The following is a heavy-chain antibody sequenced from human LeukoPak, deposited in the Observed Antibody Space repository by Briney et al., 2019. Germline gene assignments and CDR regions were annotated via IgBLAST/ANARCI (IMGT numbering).Heavy chain of an antibody. J-gene: IGHJ6*02. D-gene: IGHD1-1*01. CDR2: ISKASSTM. CDR3: ARDDNWGSGYYYHGFDV. V-gene: IGHV3-48*02. CDR1: GFNLNDYA. Sequence: GGSLRLSCSASGFNLNDYAMNWVRQAPGKGLEWVSYISKASSTMYYADSVRGRFTISRDNGKHSLFLDMQSLRDDDTAVYFRARDDNWGSGYYYHGFDVWGQGTTVTVSS.